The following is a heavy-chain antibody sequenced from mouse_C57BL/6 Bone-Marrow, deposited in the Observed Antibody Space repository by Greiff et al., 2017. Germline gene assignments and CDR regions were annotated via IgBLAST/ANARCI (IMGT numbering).Heavy chain of an antibody. D-gene: IGHD1-1*01. CDR2: ISGGGGNT. V-gene: IGHV5-9*01. J-gene: IGHJ1*03. Sequence: DVMLVESGGGLVKPGGSLKLSCAASGFTFSSYTMSWVRQTPEKRLQWVAAISGGGGNTYYPDSVKGRFTISRDNDKNILYLQMSSLRSEDTALYYCSRQVTTVLATKYFDVWGTGPTVTVSS. CDR1: GFTFSSYT. CDR3: SRQVTTVLATKYFDV.